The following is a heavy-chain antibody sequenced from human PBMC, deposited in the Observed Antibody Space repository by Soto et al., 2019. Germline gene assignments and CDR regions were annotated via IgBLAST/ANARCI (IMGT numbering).Heavy chain of an antibody. Sequence: QVQLVQSGAEVKKPGASVKVSCKASGYTFTSYGISWVRQAPGQGLEWMGWISAYNGNTNYAQKLQGRVTMTTDTSXXTAYMELRSLRSDDTAVYYCARDWGYDPHFHLFDYWGQGTLVTVSS. J-gene: IGHJ4*02. CDR1: GYTFTSYG. V-gene: IGHV1-18*01. CDR2: ISAYNGNT. CDR3: ARDWGYDPHFHLFDY. D-gene: IGHD5-12*01.